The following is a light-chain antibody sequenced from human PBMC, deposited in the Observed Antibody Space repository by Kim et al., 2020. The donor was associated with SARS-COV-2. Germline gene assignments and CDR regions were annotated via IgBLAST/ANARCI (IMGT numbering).Light chain of an antibody. V-gene: IGKV3-20*01. CDR2: AAS. J-gene: IGKJ1*01. CDR3: QQYGSSPWT. Sequence: SPGERATLSCRASQSVSLNVLAGYRQKPGQAPRLLIYAASIRNSGIPDRFSGSGSGTDFTFTISRLETEDFAVYYCQQYGSSPWTFGQGTKVDIK. CDR1: QSVSLNV.